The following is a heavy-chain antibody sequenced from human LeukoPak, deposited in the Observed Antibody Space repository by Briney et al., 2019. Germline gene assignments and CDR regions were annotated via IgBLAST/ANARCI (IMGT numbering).Heavy chain of an antibody. J-gene: IGHJ4*02. D-gene: IGHD6-25*01. CDR3: ARSSGTGTSSY. CDR2: VYYGRSP. V-gene: IGHV4-39*02. Sequence: SETLSLTCTVSGDSISRSTYYWAWIRQPPGKGLEWIGSVYYGRSPYFNPSLESRATISVDTSKNHFSLKMSSVTAADTAVYYCARSSGTGTSSYWGQGTLVTVSS. CDR1: GDSISRSTYY.